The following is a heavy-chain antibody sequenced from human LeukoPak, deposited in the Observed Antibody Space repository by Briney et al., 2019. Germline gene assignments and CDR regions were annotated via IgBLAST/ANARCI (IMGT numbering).Heavy chain of an antibody. CDR3: ARDLTRYSSSP. CDR2: IKSNSGGT. J-gene: IGHJ5*02. D-gene: IGHD6-13*01. Sequence: ASVKVSCKASGYTFTGYYMHWVRQAPGQGLEWMGRIKSNSGGTNYAQKFQGRVTMTWDTSISTAYMELSRLRSDDTAVYYCARDLTRYSSSPWGQGTLVTVSS. V-gene: IGHV1-2*06. CDR1: GYTFTGYY.